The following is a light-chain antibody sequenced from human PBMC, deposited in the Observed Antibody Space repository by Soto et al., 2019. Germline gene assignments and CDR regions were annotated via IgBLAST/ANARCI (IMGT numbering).Light chain of an antibody. CDR3: QQYNSYSWT. Sequence: DLPMTQSPSTLSASVGERVTITCRASQSISSWLAWYQQKPGKAPKLLIYDASSLESGVPSRFSGSGSGTEFTLTISSLQPDDFATYYCQQYNSYSWTFGQGTKVDIK. V-gene: IGKV1-5*01. CDR1: QSISSW. CDR2: DAS. J-gene: IGKJ1*01.